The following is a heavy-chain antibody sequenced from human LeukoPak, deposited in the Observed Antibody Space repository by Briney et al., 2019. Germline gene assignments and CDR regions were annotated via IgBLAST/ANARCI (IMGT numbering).Heavy chain of an antibody. CDR2: INHSGST. CDR1: GGSFSGYY. J-gene: IGHJ5*02. Sequence: SETLSLTCAVYGGSFSGYYWSWSRQPPGKGLEWIGEINHSGSTNYNPSLKSRVTISVDTSKNQFSLKLSSVTAADTAVYYCARALLYCSGGSCYSIGNWFDPWGQGTLVTVSS. V-gene: IGHV4-34*01. CDR3: ARALLYCSGGSCYSIGNWFDP. D-gene: IGHD2-15*01.